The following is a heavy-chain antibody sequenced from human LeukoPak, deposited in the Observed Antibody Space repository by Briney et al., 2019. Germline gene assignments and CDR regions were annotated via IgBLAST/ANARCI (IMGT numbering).Heavy chain of an antibody. V-gene: IGHV4-34*01. CDR1: GGPFSGYY. CDR2: INHSGST. J-gene: IGHJ4*02. CDR3: ARTGGYDYSSLVY. D-gene: IGHD5-12*01. Sequence: YPSETLPLTCAVYGGPFSGYYWSWIRQPPGKGLEWIGEINHSGSTNYNPSLKSRVTISVDTSKNQFSLKLSSVTAADTAVYYCARTGGYDYSSLVYWGQGTLVTVSS.